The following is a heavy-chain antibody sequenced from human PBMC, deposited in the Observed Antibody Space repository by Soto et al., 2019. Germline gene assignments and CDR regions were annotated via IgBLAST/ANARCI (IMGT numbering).Heavy chain of an antibody. J-gene: IGHJ4*02. D-gene: IGHD2-15*01. CDR2: IYSTGTT. CDR3: ARSGGTFNFDY. Sequence: QVQLQESGPGLVKSSETLSLTCSVSGGSISGYYCSWIRQPAGKGLEWIGRIYSTGTTDYKPSFKSRVTMSLDTSNRQFSLTLTSVTAADTAIYYCARSGGTFNFDYWGTGALVSVSS. V-gene: IGHV4-4*07. CDR1: GGSISGYY.